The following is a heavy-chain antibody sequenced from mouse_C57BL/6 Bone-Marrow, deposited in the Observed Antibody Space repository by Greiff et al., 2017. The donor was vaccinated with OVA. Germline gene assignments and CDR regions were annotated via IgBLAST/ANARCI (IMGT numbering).Heavy chain of an antibody. D-gene: IGHD6-1*01. J-gene: IGHJ2*01. CDR2: IYPGDGDT. Sequence: QVQLQQSGPELVKPGASVKISCKASGYAFSSSWMNWVKQMPGKGLEWIGRIYPGDGDTNYNGKFKGKATLTADKSSSKAYMQLSSLRSQDSAVYFCARDEDVFSASYFDCWGQGTTLTVSS. CDR3: ARDEDVFSASYFDC. CDR1: GYAFSSSW. V-gene: IGHV1-82*01.